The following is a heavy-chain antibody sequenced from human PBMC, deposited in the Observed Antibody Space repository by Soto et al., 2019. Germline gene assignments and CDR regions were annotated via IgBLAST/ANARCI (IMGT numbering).Heavy chain of an antibody. D-gene: IGHD3-16*01. J-gene: IGHJ4*02. CDR1: GFTFSSYA. CDR3: ARGYWRLGESYYFDS. V-gene: IGHV3-23*01. Sequence: GGSLRLSCAASGFTFSSYAMSWVRQAPGKGLEWVSAISGSGGSTYYADSVKGRFTISRDNPQNTVYLQMNNLRGEDTATYYCARGYWRLGESYYFDSWGQGTLVTVSS. CDR2: ISGSGGST.